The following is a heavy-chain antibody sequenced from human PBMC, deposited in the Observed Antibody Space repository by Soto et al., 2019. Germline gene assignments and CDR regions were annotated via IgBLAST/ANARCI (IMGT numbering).Heavy chain of an antibody. Sequence: VQLVESGGGLVQPGGSLRLSCAASGFTFSSYSMNWVRQAPGKGLEWVSYISSSSSTIYYADSVKGRFTISRDNAKNSLYLQMNSLRAEDTAVYYCAREGYSSGWTYYFDYWGQGTLVTVSS. J-gene: IGHJ4*02. CDR2: ISSSSSTI. CDR3: AREGYSSGWTYYFDY. V-gene: IGHV3-48*01. D-gene: IGHD6-19*01. CDR1: GFTFSSYS.